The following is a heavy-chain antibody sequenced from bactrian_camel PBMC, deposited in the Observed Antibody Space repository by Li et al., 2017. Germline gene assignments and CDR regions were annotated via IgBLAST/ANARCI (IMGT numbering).Heavy chain of an antibody. J-gene: IGHJ6*01. CDR1: GNTASVTY. CDR3: ASIIYGGDFCRDYDRWPSDFVT. CDR2: IDTDWTT. V-gene: IGHV3S53*01. D-gene: IGHD4*01. Sequence: HVQLVESGGGSVQVGGSLRLSCGASGNTASVTYMGWFRQAPGKEREGVATIDTDWTTYYSNSAQGRFTISRNNANNTLSLRMNGLTPEDTAIYYCASIIYGGDFCRDYDRWPSDFVTWGQGTQVTVS.